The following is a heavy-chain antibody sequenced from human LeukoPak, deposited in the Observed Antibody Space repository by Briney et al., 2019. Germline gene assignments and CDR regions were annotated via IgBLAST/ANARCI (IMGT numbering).Heavy chain of an antibody. CDR2: MKPKSGNT. CDR3: ARDQLWLCSGGSCHPFDY. V-gene: IGHV1-8*01. Sequence: ASVKVSCKASGYTFSDYDINWFRQATGQGPEWMGWMKPKSGNTGYAQKFQGRVTMTRNTSISTAYMELSSLRYDDTAVYYCARDQLWLCSGGSCHPFDYWGQGTLVTVSS. D-gene: IGHD2-15*01. CDR1: GYTFSDYD. J-gene: IGHJ4*02.